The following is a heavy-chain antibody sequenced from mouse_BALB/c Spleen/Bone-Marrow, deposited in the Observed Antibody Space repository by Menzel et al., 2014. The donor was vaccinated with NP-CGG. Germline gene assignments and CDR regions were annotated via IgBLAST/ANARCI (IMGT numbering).Heavy chain of an antibody. CDR3: ARYRLGTYLDY. J-gene: IGHJ2*01. D-gene: IGHD2-14*01. CDR1: GFNIKDTY. CDR2: VDPANGNT. Sequence: VQLQQSGAELVKPGAPVKLSCTASGFNIKDTYMHWVKQRPEQGLEWIGRVDPANGNTKYDPKFQGKATITADTSSNTAYLQLSSLTSEDTAVYYCARYRLGTYLDYWGQGTTLTVSS. V-gene: IGHV14-3*02.